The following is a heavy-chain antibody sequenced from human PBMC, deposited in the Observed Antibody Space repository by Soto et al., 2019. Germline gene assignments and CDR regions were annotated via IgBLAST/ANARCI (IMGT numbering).Heavy chain of an antibody. CDR3: ANTGDYSLNWFAP. CDR1: GFTFSSYW. D-gene: IGHD3-10*01. CDR2: IDSDGSST. V-gene: IGHV3-74*03. Sequence: GGALRLSCAASGFTFSSYWMHWVRQAPGKGLVWVSRIDSDGSSTMYADSVKGRFTISRDNAKNTLYLQMNSLRAEDTAVYYCANTGDYSLNWFAPWGQGTLVTVS. J-gene: IGHJ5*02.